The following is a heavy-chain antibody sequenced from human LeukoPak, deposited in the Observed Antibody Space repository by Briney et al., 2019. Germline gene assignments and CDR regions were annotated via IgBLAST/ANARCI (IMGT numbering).Heavy chain of an antibody. CDR1: GGSFSGYY. D-gene: IGHD3-16*02. V-gene: IGHV4-34*01. J-gene: IGHJ4*02. CDR3: ARARRYDYVWGSYQLDY. CDR2: INHSGST. Sequence: SETPSLTCAVYGGSFSGYYWSWIRQPPGKGLEWIGEINHSGSTNYNPSLKSRVTISVDTSKNQFSLKLSSVTAADTAVYYCARARRYDYVWGSYQLDYWGQGTLVTVSS.